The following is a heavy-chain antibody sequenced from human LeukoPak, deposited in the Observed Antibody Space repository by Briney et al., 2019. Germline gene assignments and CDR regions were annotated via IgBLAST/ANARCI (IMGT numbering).Heavy chain of an antibody. CDR3: ARFSRLTGTTTQSDY. D-gene: IGHD1-1*01. CDR2: ISSSGSTI. V-gene: IGHV3-48*03. CDR1: GFTFSSYE. J-gene: IGHJ4*02. Sequence: GGSLRLSCAASGFTFSSYEMNWVRQAPGKGLEWVSYISSSGSTICYADSVKGRFTISRDNAKNSLYLQMNSLRAEDTAVYYCARFSRLTGTTTQSDYWGQGTLVTVSS.